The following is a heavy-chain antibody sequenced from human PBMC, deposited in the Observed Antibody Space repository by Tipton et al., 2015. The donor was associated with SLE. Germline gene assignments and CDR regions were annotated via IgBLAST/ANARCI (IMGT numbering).Heavy chain of an antibody. V-gene: IGHV3-33*01. CDR2: IWYDGSNK. Sequence: SGFTFSSYGMHWVRQAPGKGLEWVAVIWYDGSNKYYADSVKGRFTISRDNSKNTLYLQMNSLRSDDTAVYYCARDPRITIFGVAYYYGMDVWGQGTTVTVSS. CDR1: GFTFSSYG. CDR3: ARDPRITIFGVAYYYGMDV. J-gene: IGHJ6*02. D-gene: IGHD3-3*01.